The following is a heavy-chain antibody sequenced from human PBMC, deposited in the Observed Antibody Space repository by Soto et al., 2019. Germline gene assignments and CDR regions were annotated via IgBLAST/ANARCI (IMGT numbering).Heavy chain of an antibody. D-gene: IGHD1-20*01. CDR1: GGSISGSYYY. Sequence: SETLSLTCAVSGGSISGSYYYWGWLRQSLGRGPEWIGSVFYTGFTSYNPSLESRVSVSVDTSKNQFSLKVSAVTAADTAVYYCASSQKGYNWNYFDHWGQGALVTVSS. CDR2: VFYTGFT. CDR3: ASSQKGYNWNYFDH. V-gene: IGHV4-39*01. J-gene: IGHJ4*02.